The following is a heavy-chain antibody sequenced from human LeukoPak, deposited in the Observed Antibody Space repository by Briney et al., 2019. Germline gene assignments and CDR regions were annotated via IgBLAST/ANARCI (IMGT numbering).Heavy chain of an antibody. Sequence: GGSLRLSCAASGFTFSSYWMTWVRQAPGKGLEWVANIKHNGDELNYVGSVEGRFTISRDNAKNSLYLHMTSLRTEDTAVYYCARELRTFDSWGQGTLVTVSS. D-gene: IGHD3-16*01. CDR3: ARELRTFDS. CDR2: IKHNGDEL. J-gene: IGHJ4*02. CDR1: GFTFSSYW. V-gene: IGHV3-7*01.